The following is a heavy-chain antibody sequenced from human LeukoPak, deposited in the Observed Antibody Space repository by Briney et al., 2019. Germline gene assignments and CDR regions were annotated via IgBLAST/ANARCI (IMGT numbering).Heavy chain of an antibody. D-gene: IGHD5-12*01. Sequence: GGSLRLSCAASGFTFSSYGMTWVRQAPGKGLEWVSGISGSGGSTYYADSVKGRFTISRDNSKNTLYLQMNSLRVEDTAVYYCARDHSGYVGFGGQGTLVTVSS. CDR2: ISGSGGST. CDR3: ARDHSGYVGF. V-gene: IGHV3-23*01. J-gene: IGHJ4*02. CDR1: GFTFSSYG.